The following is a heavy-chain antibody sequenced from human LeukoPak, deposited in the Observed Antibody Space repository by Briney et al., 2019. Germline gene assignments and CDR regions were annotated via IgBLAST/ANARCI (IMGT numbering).Heavy chain of an antibody. CDR2: INHSGST. D-gene: IGHD6-6*01. CDR3: ARAGSSSHYYYYYYMDV. J-gene: IGHJ6*03. Sequence: PSETLSLXCAVYGGSFSGYYWSWIRQPPGKGLEWIGEINHSGSTNYNPSLKSRVTISVDTSKNQFSLKLSSVTAADTAVYYCARAGSSSHYYYYYYMDVWGKGTTVTVSS. CDR1: GGSFSGYY. V-gene: IGHV4-34*01.